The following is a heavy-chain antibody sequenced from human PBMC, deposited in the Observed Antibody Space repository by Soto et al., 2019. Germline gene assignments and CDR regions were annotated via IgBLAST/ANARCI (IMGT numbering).Heavy chain of an antibody. CDR3: ANQATETSPFVY. CDR2: ISAYNGNT. V-gene: IGHV1-18*01. J-gene: IGHJ4*02. Sequence: ASVKVSCRASGYTFTSYGISWVRQAPGQGLEWMGWISAYNGNTNYAQKLQGRVTMTRDTSTSTAYMELRSLVSTDTAVYYCANQATETSPFVYWVQATRVTDSS. CDR1: GYTFTSYG.